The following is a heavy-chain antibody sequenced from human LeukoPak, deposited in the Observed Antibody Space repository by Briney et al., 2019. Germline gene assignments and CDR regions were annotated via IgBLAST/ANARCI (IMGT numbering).Heavy chain of an antibody. CDR1: GGSISSYY. D-gene: IGHD4-23*01. CDR3: AKGSTAVTPGSFDI. Sequence: PSETLSLTCTVSGGSISSYYWSWIRQSAGEGLEFIGRIYINGITNYNPSLKSRVSMSIDTSKNQFSLKLSSMTAADTAVYYCAKGSTAVTPGSFDIWGPGTRVTVSS. V-gene: IGHV4-4*07. CDR2: IYINGIT. J-gene: IGHJ3*02.